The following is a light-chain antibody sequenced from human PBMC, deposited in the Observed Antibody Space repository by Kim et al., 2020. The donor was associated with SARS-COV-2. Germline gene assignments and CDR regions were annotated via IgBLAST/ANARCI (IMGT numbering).Light chain of an antibody. CDR2: KDT. J-gene: IGLJ2*01. Sequence: VSPGKTAKITCSGDSLSKKYSYWYQQKPGQAPIILIYKDTERPSGIPERFSGSRSGTTVTLSISGVQAEDEGDYYCQSADSSDTVIFGGGTQLTVL. CDR1: SLSKKY. V-gene: IGLV3-25*03. CDR3: QSADSSDTVI.